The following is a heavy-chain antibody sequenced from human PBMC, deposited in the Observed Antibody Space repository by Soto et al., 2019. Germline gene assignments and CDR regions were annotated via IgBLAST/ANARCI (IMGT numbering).Heavy chain of an antibody. CDR1: GYTFTSYD. CDR2: MNPNSGNT. D-gene: IGHD3-10*01. CDR3: ARGGSITMVRGVTANFDY. J-gene: IGHJ4*02. Sequence: AASVKVSCKASGYTFTSYDINWVRQATGQGLEWMGWMNPNSGNTGYAQKFQGRVTMTRNTSISTAYMELSSLRSEDTAVYYCARGGSITMVRGVTANFDYWGQGTLVTVSS. V-gene: IGHV1-8*01.